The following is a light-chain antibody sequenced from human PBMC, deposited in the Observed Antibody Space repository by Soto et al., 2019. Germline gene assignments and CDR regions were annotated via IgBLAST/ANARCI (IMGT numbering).Light chain of an antibody. CDR2: GNS. V-gene: IGLV1-40*01. J-gene: IGLJ2*01. CDR3: QSYDGSLSGLV. CDR1: SSNIGAGYD. Sequence: QSVLTQPPSVSGAPGQRVTISCTGSSSNIGAGYDVHWYQQLPGTAPKLLIYGNSNRPSGVPDRFSGSKSGTSASLAITGLQAEDEADYYCQSYDGSLSGLVFGGGTTLTVL.